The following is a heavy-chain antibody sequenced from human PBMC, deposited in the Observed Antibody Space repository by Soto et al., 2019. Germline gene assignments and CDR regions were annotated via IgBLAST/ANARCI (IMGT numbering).Heavy chain of an antibody. CDR3: ARAELSSGWPTVDY. D-gene: IGHD6-19*01. CDR2: ISYDGSNK. Sequence: QVQLVESGGGVVQPGRSLRLSCAASGFTFSSYAMHWVRQAPGKGLEWVAVISYDGSNKYYADSVKGRFTISRDNPKNTLYLQMNSLRAEDTAVYYCARAELSSGWPTVDYWGQGTLVTVSS. J-gene: IGHJ4*02. V-gene: IGHV3-30-3*01. CDR1: GFTFSSYA.